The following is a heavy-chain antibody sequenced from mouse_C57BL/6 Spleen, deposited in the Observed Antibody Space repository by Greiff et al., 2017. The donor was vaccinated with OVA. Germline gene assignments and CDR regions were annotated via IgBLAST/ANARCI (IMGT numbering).Heavy chain of an antibody. CDR3: ARDYYGSWYFDV. CDR2: IYPGDGDT. CDR1: GYAFSSSW. J-gene: IGHJ1*03. Sequence: VMLVESGPELVKPGASVKISCKASGYAFSSSWMNWVKQRPGKGLEWIGRIYPGDGDTNYNGKFKGKATLTADKSSSTAYMQLSSLTSEDSAVYFCARDYYGSWYFDVWGTGTTVTVSS. D-gene: IGHD1-1*01. V-gene: IGHV1-82*01.